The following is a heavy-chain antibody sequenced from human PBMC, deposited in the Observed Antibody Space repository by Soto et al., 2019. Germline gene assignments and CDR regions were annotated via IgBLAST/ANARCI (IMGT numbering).Heavy chain of an antibody. CDR1: GYTFTSYG. D-gene: IGHD1-26*01. CDR3: ARDLAANNCDY. CDR2: ISDYNGNT. Sequence: QVQLVQSGAEVKKPGASVKVSCKASGYTFTSYGISWVRQAPGHGLEWMGWISDYNGNTNYAQKLQGRVTMTTDTSTSTTNMDLSSLRSDATAMYYCARDLAANNCDYWGQRTLVTVSS. V-gene: IGHV1-18*01. J-gene: IGHJ4*02.